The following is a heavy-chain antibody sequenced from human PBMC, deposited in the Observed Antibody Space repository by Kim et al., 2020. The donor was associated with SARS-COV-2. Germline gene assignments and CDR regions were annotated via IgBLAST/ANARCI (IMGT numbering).Heavy chain of an antibody. J-gene: IGHJ3*02. Sequence: SRKIQGRVTITRDTAASTAYMELSSLRSEDTAVYYCASDRLGGGSYAFDIWGQGTMGTVSS. D-gene: IGHD1-26*01. V-gene: IGHV1-3*01. CDR3: ASDRLGGGSYAFDI.